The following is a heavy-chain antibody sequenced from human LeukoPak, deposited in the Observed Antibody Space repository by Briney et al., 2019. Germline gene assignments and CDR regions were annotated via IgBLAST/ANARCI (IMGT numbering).Heavy chain of an antibody. Sequence: GGSLKLSCAASGFTFSTYAMSWVRQAPRRGLEWVSSIIDSGGATYYADSVKGRFTISRDNSKNTLHLQMNSLRAEDTAVYYCANLLHDYGESPHYYGMDVWGQGTTVTVSS. CDR2: IIDSGGAT. J-gene: IGHJ6*02. CDR3: ANLLHDYGESPHYYGMDV. CDR1: GFTFSTYA. D-gene: IGHD4-17*01. V-gene: IGHV3-23*01.